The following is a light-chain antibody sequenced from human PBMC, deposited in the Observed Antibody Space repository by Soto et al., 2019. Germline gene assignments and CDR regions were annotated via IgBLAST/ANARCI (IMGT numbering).Light chain of an antibody. CDR2: SNA. J-gene: IGLJ1*01. CDR3: AAWDDSLVGDV. CDR1: TSNIGVNV. V-gene: IGLV1-44*01. Sequence: QSVLTQPPSASGTPGQRVTISCSGSTSNIGVNVVNWYQRLPGTAPKLLIYSNADRSSGVPDRFSGSKSGTSATLAISGLRSEDEAEYYCAAWDDSLVGDVFGTGTKVTVL.